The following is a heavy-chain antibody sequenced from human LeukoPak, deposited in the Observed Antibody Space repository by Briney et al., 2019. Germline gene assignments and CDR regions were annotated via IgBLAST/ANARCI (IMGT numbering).Heavy chain of an antibody. J-gene: IGHJ4*02. CDR1: GYSISSGYY. CDR2: IYHSGST. D-gene: IGHD1-26*01. Sequence: SETLSLTCAVSGYSISSGYYWGWIRQPPGKGLEWIGSIYHSGSTYYNPSLKSRVTISVDTSKNQFSLKLSSVTAADTAVYYCAREVGAGPLVWGQGTLVTVSS. CDR3: AREVGAGPLV. V-gene: IGHV4-38-2*02.